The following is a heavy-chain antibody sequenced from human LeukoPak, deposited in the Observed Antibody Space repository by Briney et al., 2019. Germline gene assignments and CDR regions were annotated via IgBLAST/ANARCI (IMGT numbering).Heavy chain of an antibody. J-gene: IGHJ4*02. V-gene: IGHV3-43*01. CDR3: AKDKSDSSGYFDY. Sequence: GGSLRLSCAASGFTFDDYTMHWVRQAPGKGLEWVSLISWDGGSTYYADSVKGRFTISRDNSKNSLYLQMNSLRTEDTALYYCAKDKSDSSGYFDYWGQGTLVTVSS. D-gene: IGHD3-22*01. CDR2: ISWDGGST. CDR1: GFTFDDYT.